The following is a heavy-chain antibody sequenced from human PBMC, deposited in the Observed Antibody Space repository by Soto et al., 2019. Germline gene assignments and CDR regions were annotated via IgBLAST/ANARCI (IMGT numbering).Heavy chain of an antibody. Sequence: GGSLRLSCAASGFTFSSYAMSWVRQAPGKGLEWVSAISGSGGSTYYADSVKGRFTISRDNSKNTLYLQMNSLRAEDTAVYYCAKLPDPSHIAARPFDYWGQGTLVTVSS. CDR2: ISGSGGST. J-gene: IGHJ4*02. CDR1: GFTFSSYA. D-gene: IGHD6-6*01. CDR3: AKLPDPSHIAARPFDY. V-gene: IGHV3-23*01.